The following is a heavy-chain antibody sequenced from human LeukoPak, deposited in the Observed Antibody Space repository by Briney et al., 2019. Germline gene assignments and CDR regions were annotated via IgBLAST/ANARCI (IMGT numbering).Heavy chain of an antibody. CDR3: ARGRRYYCGGDCYNFDY. D-gene: IGHD2-21*02. CDR1: GGSISSGDYY. V-gene: IGHV4-30-4*01. Sequence: SETLSLTCTVSGGSISSGDYYWSWIRQPPGKGLEWIGYIYYSGSTNYNPSLKSRVTISVDTSKNQFSLKLSSVTAADTAVYYCARGRRYYCGGDCYNFDYWGQGTLVTVSS. CDR2: IYYSGST. J-gene: IGHJ4*02.